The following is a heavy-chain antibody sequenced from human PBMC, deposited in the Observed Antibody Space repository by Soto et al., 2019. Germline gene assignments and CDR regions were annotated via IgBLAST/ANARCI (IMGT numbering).Heavy chain of an antibody. J-gene: IGHJ4*02. CDR2: INPSGGST. CDR1: GYTFTSNY. D-gene: IGHD3-22*01. V-gene: IGHV1-46*01. Sequence: ASVKVSCKASGYTFTSNYMHWVRQAPGQGLEWMGIINPSGGSTSYAQKFQGRVTITRDTSASTAYMELSSLRSEDTAVYYCARGSGYYYWDDYWGQGTLVTVSS. CDR3: ARGSGYYYWDDY.